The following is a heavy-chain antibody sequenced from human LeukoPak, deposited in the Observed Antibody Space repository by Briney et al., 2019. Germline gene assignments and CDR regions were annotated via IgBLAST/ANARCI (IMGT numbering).Heavy chain of an antibody. CDR1: GFTFSSYE. CDR2: ISSSGSTR. J-gene: IGHJ6*04. CDR3: AELGITMIGGV. Sequence: GGSLRLSCAASGFTFSSYEMSWVRQAPGKGLEWVSYISSSGSTRYYVDSVKGRFTISRDNAKNSLYLQMNSLRAEDTAVYYCAELGITMIGGVWGKGTTVTISS. D-gene: IGHD3-10*02. V-gene: IGHV3-48*03.